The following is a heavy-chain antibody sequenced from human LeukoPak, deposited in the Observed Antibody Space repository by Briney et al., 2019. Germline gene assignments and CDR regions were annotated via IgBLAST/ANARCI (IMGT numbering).Heavy chain of an antibody. CDR1: GYTLTELS. V-gene: IGHV1-24*01. CDR2: FDPEDVET. CDR3: ATRDLDSGSYYRGFDY. D-gene: IGHD1-26*01. J-gene: IGHJ4*02. Sequence: ASVKVSCKVSGYTLTELSMQWVRQAPGNGLEWMGGFDPEDVETIYAQKCQGRVTMTEDTSTDTAYMELSSLRSEDTAVYYCATRDLDSGSYYRGFDYWGQGTLVTVSS.